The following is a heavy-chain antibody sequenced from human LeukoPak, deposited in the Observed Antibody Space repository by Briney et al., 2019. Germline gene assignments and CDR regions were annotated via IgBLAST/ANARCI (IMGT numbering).Heavy chain of an antibody. J-gene: IGHJ4*02. CDR2: MNPNSANT. V-gene: IGHV1-8*01. CDR3: ARKGTDTYY. D-gene: IGHD1-1*01. CDR1: GFTFTSYH. Sequence: ASVKLSCTASGFTFTSYHINWVRQATGQGLEWMGWMNPNSANTGYAQKFQGRVTMTRNTSISTAYMELSSLRSEDTAVYYCARKGTDTYYWGQGTLVTVSS.